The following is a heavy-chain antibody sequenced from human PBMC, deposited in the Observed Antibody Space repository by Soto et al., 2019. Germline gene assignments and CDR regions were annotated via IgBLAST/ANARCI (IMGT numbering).Heavy chain of an antibody. V-gene: IGHV4-30-4*01. CDR2: IHYSGST. D-gene: IGHD5-12*01. CDR1: GGSISSGDYY. CDR3: ARGWLRYGFDY. J-gene: IGHJ4*02. Sequence: SETLSLTCTVSGGSISSGDYYWSWILQPPGKGLEWIGYIHYSGSTHYNPSLKSRVTISVDTSKNQFSLKLSSVTAADTAVYYCARGWLRYGFDYWGQGTLVT.